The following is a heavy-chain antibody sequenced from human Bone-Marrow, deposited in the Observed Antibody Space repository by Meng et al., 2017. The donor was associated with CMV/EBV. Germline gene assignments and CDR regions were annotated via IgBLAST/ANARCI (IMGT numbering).Heavy chain of an antibody. CDR3: AREFISGRSSSWYPYYYYGMDV. CDR1: GFTFSGYA. V-gene: IGHV3-30*14. D-gene: IGHD6-13*01. J-gene: IGHJ6*02. CDR2: ISYDGISK. Sequence: GESLKISCAASGFTFSGYAMHWVRQAPGKGLEWVAVISYDGISKYYADSVKGRFTISRDNSKNTLYLQMNSLRAEDTAVYYCAREFISGRSSSWYPYYYYGMDVWGQGTTVTVSS.